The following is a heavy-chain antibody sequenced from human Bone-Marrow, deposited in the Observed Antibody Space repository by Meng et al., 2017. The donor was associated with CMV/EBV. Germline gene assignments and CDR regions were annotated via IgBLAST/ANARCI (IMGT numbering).Heavy chain of an antibody. D-gene: IGHD5-18*01. CDR3: ARDQLWSSVTFDYYGMDV. V-gene: IGHV1-69*05. CDR1: GGTFSSYA. J-gene: IGHJ6*02. CDR2: IIPIFGTA. Sequence: SVKVSCKASGGTFSSYAISWVRQAPGQGLEWMGGIIPIFGTANYAQKFQGRVTITTDESTSTAYMELSSLRSEDTAVYYCARDQLWSSVTFDYYGMDVWGQGNTVNVAS.